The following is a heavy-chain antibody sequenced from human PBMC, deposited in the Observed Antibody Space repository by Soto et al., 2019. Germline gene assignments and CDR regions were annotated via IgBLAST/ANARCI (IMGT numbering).Heavy chain of an antibody. CDR1: GFISSDYV. CDR3: ARESEDLTSNFDY. CDR2: ISSTTNYI. J-gene: IGHJ4*02. V-gene: IGHV3-21*06. Sequence: EVQLLESGGGLVQPGGSLRLSCVASGFISSDYVMSWVRQAPGKGLEWVSSISSTTNYIYYGDSMKGRFTISRDNAKNSLYLEMNSLRAEDTAVYYCARESEDLTSNFDYWGQGTLVTVSS.